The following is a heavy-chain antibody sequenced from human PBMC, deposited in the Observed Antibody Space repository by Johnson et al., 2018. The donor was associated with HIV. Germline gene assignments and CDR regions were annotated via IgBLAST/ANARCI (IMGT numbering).Heavy chain of an antibody. CDR3: ARDRDYGSGAFDV. D-gene: IGHD3-10*01. Sequence: VQLVETGGGLIQPGGSLRLSCAASGFTFSSYWMSWVRQAPGKGLEWVANIKQDGREKYYVDSVKGRFTISRDNSKNTLYLQMNSLRAEDTAVYYCARDRDYGSGAFDVWGPGTMVTVSS. J-gene: IGHJ3*01. CDR2: IKQDGREK. CDR1: GFTFSSYW. V-gene: IGHV3-7*03.